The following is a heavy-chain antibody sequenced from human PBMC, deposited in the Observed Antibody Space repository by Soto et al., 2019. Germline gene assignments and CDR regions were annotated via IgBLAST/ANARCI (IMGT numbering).Heavy chain of an antibody. CDR2: INPSGGTT. CDR3: ARSLVIDY. Sequence: ASVKVSCKASGYTFTNHYIHWVRQAPGQGLEWMGIINPSGGTTNYAQKFQGRVNMTRDTSTSTVYMEVSSLRSEDTAVYYCARSLVIDYWGQGTRVTVSS. D-gene: IGHD2-15*01. CDR1: GYTFTNHY. V-gene: IGHV1-46*01. J-gene: IGHJ4*02.